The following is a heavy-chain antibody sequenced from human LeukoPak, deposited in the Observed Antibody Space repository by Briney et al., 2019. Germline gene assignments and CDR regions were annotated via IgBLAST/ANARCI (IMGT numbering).Heavy chain of an antibody. CDR1: GFSFSRFG. CDR3: AQKGGTDH. CDR2: ISSSSGAI. Sequence: GGSLRLSCAASGFSFSRFGMNWVRQAPGKGLEWISYISSSSGAIYYADSVKGRFTISRDNAKNSLYLQMSSLRDEDTAIYYCAQKGGTDHWGQGTLVTVSS. V-gene: IGHV3-48*02. J-gene: IGHJ4*02. D-gene: IGHD2-15*01.